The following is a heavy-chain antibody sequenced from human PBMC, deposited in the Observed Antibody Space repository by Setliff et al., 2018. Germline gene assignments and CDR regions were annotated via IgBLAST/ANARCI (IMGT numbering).Heavy chain of an antibody. J-gene: IGHJ4*02. V-gene: IGHV3-23*01. CDR2: ITGSGDIT. D-gene: IGHD3-3*01. Sequence: GGSLRLSCAASGFTLRHFAVTWVRQTPGRGLEWVSSITGSGDITKYGDSVRGRFTISRDNSKNTVYLQMSSLRTEDTAIYFCAGQGPIFGSGLIPGFDQWGQGTMVTVSS. CDR1: GFTLRHFA. CDR3: AGQGPIFGSGLIPGFDQ.